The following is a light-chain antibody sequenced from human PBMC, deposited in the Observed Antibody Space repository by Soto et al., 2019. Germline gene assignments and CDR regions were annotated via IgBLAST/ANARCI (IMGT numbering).Light chain of an antibody. CDR1: QIIGTN. V-gene: IGKV3-15*01. J-gene: IGKJ2*01. Sequence: EIVLTQSPATLSVSPGEGATLSCRTSQIIGTNLAWYQQKPGQAPRLLIYGAFIRAPGFPVRFRGTGSGSVFTLTISSLQSEDGALYFCQQYDKWPYIFGQGTSLELK. CDR2: GAF. CDR3: QQYDKWPYI.